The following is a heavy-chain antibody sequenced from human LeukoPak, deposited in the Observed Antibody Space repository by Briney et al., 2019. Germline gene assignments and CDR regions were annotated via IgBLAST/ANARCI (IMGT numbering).Heavy chain of an antibody. CDR2: INHSGST. J-gene: IGHJ2*01. CDR1: GGSFGGYY. CDR3: ATSRNWYFDL. V-gene: IGHV4-34*01. Sequence: PSETLSLTCAVYGGSFGGYYWSWIRQPPGKGLEWIGEINHSGSTNYNPSLKSRVTISVDTSKNQFSLKLSSVTAADTAVYYCATSRNWYFDLWGRGTLVTVSS.